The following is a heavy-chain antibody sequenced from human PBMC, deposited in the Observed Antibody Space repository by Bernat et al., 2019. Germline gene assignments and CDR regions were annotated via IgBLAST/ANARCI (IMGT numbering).Heavy chain of an antibody. D-gene: IGHD2-21*01. J-gene: IGHJ6*02. V-gene: IGHV1-69*04. Sequence: QVQLVQSGAEVKKPGSSVKVSCKASGGTFSSYAISWVRQAPRQGLEWMGRIIPILGIANYAQKFQGRVTITADKSTSTAYMELSSLRSEDTAVYYCARVAVGYYYGMDVWGQGTTVTVSS. CDR1: GGTFSSYA. CDR3: ARVAVGYYYGMDV. CDR2: IIPILGIA.